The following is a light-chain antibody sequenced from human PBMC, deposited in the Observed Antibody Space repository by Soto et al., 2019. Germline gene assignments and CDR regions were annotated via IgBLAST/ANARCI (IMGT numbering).Light chain of an antibody. CDR3: QQSHSTPYT. J-gene: IGKJ2*01. V-gene: IGKV1-39*01. Sequence: DIQMTQSPSSLSASFGDRGTLTCRASQSIDTYLNWYQQKPGTAPKLLMYAASTLHSGVPSRFSGSGSGTDFTLTISSLQREDFATYFCQQSHSTPYTFGQGTKLEI. CDR2: AAS. CDR1: QSIDTY.